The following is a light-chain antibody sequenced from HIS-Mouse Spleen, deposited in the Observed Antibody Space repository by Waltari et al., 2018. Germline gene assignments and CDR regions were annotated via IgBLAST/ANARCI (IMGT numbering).Light chain of an antibody. V-gene: IGLV2-23*01. CDR2: EGS. Sequence: QSALTQPASVSGSPGQSITISCTGTISDVGGYNLVSWYQQHPGKAPKPMIYEGSKRPSGVSNRFSGSKSGNTASLTISGLQAEDEADYYCCSYAGSSTWVFGGGTKLTVL. CDR1: ISDVGGYNL. CDR3: CSYAGSSTWV. J-gene: IGLJ3*02.